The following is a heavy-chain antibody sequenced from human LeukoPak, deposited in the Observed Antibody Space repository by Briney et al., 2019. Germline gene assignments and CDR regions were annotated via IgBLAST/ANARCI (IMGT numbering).Heavy chain of an antibody. CDR2: IYYSGST. CDR1: GGSISNSSYY. J-gene: IGHJ3*02. CDR3: ARRTSIAVAVVYAFDI. D-gene: IGHD6-19*01. V-gene: IGHV4-39*01. Sequence: SETLSLTCTVSGGSISNSSYYWGWIRQPPGKGLEWIGSIYYSGSTYYNPSLKSRVTISVDTSKNQFSLKLSSVTAADTAVYYCARRTSIAVAVVYAFDIWGQGTMVTVSS.